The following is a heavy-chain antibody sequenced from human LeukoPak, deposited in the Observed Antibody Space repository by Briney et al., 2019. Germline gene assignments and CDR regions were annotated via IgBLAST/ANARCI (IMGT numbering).Heavy chain of an antibody. V-gene: IGHV4-59*08. D-gene: IGHD2-2*01. CDR2: IFYSGSA. Sequence: SETLSLTCTVSGVSISGYSWSWIRQPPGKGLEWIGYIFYSGSANYNPSLRSRVTISVDTSKNQFSLKLSSVTAADTAMYYCARVSTGNWGQGSLVTVSS. J-gene: IGHJ4*02. CDR1: GVSISGYS. CDR3: ARVSTGN.